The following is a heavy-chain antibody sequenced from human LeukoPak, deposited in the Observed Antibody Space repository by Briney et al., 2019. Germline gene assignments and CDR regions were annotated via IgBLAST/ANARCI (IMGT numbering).Heavy chain of an antibody. V-gene: IGHV4-59*08. CDR2: IYYSGST. CDR1: GGSISSYY. J-gene: IGHJ6*02. Sequence: SETLSLTCTVSGGSISSYYWSWIRQPPGKGLEWIGYIYYSGSTNYNPSLKSRVTISVDTSKNQFSLELTSVTAADTAVYYCARQVSAYYYGMDVWGQGTTVTVSS. CDR3: ARQVSAYYYGMDV.